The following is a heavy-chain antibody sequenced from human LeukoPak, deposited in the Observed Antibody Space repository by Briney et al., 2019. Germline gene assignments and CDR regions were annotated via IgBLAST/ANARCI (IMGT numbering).Heavy chain of an antibody. CDR2: ITAYNGNT. J-gene: IGHJ5*02. V-gene: IGHV1-18*01. Sequence: ASVKVSCKASGYSFTTLGISWVRQAPGQGLEWVGWITAYNGNTNYAQKLQDRVTLTTDTSTSTAYMELRSLRSDDTAVYYCARDWQSVGYQLPYHRGWSNKFDPWGQGTLVTVSS. CDR1: GYSFTTLG. D-gene: IGHD2-2*01. CDR3: ARDWQSVGYQLPYHRGWSNKFDP.